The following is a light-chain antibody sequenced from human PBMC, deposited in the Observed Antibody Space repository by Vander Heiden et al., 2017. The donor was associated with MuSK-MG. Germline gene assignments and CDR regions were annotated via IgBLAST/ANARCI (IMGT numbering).Light chain of an antibody. CDR2: EDT. J-gene: IGLJ3*02. CDR1: ALPKKY. V-gene: IGLV3-10*01. CDR3: YSVDSRGSESGV. Sequence: SYELTQPPSVSVSPGQTARITCSGDALPKKYVFWFRQKSGQAPVLVIYEDTKRPSGIPERFSGSSSGTKATLTISWAQVEDGADYYCYSVDSRGSESGVFGGGTKLTVL.